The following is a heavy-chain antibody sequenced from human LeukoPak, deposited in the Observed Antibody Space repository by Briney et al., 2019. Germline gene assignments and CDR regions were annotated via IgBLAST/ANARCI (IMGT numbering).Heavy chain of an antibody. CDR3: AKEGKTRNWNYFQAKPVY. CDR1: GFTFSSSA. CDR2: ISGSGGTT. D-gene: IGHD1-7*01. Sequence: GGSLRLSCAASGFTFSSSAMNWVRQAPGKGLEWVSAISGSGGTTHYADSVKGRFTISRDNSKNTLYLQMNSLRAEDTAVYYCAKEGKTRNWNYFQAKPVYWGQGTLVTVSS. V-gene: IGHV3-23*01. J-gene: IGHJ4*02.